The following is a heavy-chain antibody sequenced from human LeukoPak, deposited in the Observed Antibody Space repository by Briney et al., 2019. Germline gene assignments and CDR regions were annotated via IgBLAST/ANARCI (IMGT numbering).Heavy chain of an antibody. CDR3: ARHRSRFYDSSGYYDY. V-gene: IGHV3-23*01. CDR2: ISGSGGST. D-gene: IGHD3-22*01. J-gene: IGHJ4*02. Sequence: GGSLRLSCAASGFTFSSYAMSWVRQAPGKGLEWVSGISGSGGSTYYADSVKGRFTISRDNSKNTLYLQLSSLRSEDTAVYYCARHRSRFYDSSGYYDYWGQGTLVTVSS. CDR1: GFTFSSYA.